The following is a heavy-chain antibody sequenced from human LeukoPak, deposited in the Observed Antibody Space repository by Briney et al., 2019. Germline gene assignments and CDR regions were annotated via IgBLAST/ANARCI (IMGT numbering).Heavy chain of an antibody. CDR2: IFHSGST. CDR1: GDSISSSSYY. V-gene: IGHV4-39*01. J-gene: IGHJ4*02. CDR3: ARSWFSTGPADY. Sequence: SETLSLTCTVSGDSISSSSYYWGWIRQPPGKGLGWIGSIFHSGSTYYNSSLKSRVTISVDTSKNQFSLKLTSVTAADTAVYYCARSWFSTGPADYWGQGTLVTVSS. D-gene: IGHD6-13*01.